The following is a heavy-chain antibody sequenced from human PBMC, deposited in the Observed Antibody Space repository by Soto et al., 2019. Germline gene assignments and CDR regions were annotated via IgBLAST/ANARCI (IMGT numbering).Heavy chain of an antibody. V-gene: IGHV3-64D*08. CDR3: ATWRGGYAYGLDH. CDR2: ISGDGGST. CDR1: GFSFSAYA. J-gene: IGHJ4*02. D-gene: IGHD5-18*01. Sequence: PGGSLRLSCSASGFSFSAYAMHWVRQAPGKELEYVSAISGDGGSTYYADSVKGRFTISRDNAKKTLYLQMSSLRVEDTAVYYCATWRGGYAYGLDHWGQGTPVTVSS.